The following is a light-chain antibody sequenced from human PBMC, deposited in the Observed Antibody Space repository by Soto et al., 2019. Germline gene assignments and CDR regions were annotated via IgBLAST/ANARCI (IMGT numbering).Light chain of an antibody. CDR2: NTS. CDR1: QSVSSSY. Sequence: EIVLTQSPGTLSWSPGERATLSCRASQSVSSSYLAWYQQKPGQAPRLLIYNTSSRATGIPDRFSGSGSGTDFTLTISRLELEDFAVYYCQQYGSSLLTFGGGTKVEIK. V-gene: IGKV3-20*01. CDR3: QQYGSSLLT. J-gene: IGKJ4*01.